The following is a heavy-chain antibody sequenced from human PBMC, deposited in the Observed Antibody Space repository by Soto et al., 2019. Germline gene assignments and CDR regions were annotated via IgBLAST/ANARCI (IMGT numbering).Heavy chain of an antibody. J-gene: IGHJ5*02. CDR1: GDSVSSNSAA. V-gene: IGHV6-1*01. Sequence: SQTLSLPCAISGDSVSSNSAAWNWIRQSPSRGLEWLGRSYYRSKWYNDYAVSVKSRITINPDTSKNQFSLQPNSVTPEDTAVYYCARENTDIVAPEGFDPWGQGTLVTVSS. CDR3: ARENTDIVAPEGFDP. CDR2: SYYRSKWYN. D-gene: IGHD5-12*01.